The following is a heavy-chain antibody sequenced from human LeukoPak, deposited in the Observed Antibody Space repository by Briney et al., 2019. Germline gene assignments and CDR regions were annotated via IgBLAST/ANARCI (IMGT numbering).Heavy chain of an antibody. Sequence: SETLSLTCTVSGGSISTYYWSWIRQSPMKGLEWIGCIYYSGSTNYNPSLKSRVTISVDTSKNQFSLKLNSVTAADTAVYFCARGNYDSSGYYPRFDYWGQGTLVTVSS. CDR1: GGSISTYY. V-gene: IGHV4-59*01. J-gene: IGHJ4*02. D-gene: IGHD3-22*01. CDR2: IYYSGST. CDR3: ARGNYDSSGYYPRFDY.